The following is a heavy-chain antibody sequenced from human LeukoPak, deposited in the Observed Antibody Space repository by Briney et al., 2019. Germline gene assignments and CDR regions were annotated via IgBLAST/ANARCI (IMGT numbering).Heavy chain of an antibody. J-gene: IGHJ4*02. V-gene: IGHV4-39*01. CDR1: GGSISSSSYY. D-gene: IGHD3-22*01. CDR2: IYYSGST. Sequence: SETLSLTCTVPGGSISSSSYYWGWIRQPPGKGLEWIGSIYYSGSTYYNPSLKSRVTISVDTSKNQFSLKLSSVTAADTAVYYCARHNLMGYYYDSSEGEYFDYWGQGTLVTVSS. CDR3: ARHNLMGYYYDSSEGEYFDY.